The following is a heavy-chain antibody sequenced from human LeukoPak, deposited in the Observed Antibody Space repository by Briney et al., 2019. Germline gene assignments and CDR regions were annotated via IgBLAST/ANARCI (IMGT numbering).Heavy chain of an antibody. Sequence: GGSLRLSCAASGFTFSSYSMTWVRQAPGKGLEWVSSISSSGTSIYYADSARGRFTISRDNAKDSLYLQMNSLRAEDTAVYYCAKVKATGGGAFDIWGQGATVTVSS. D-gene: IGHD1-14*01. CDR2: ISSSGTSI. J-gene: IGHJ3*02. CDR3: AKVKATGGGAFDI. V-gene: IGHV3-21*01. CDR1: GFTFSSYS.